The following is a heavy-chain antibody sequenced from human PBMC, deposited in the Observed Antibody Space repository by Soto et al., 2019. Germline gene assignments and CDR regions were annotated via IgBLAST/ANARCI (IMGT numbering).Heavy chain of an antibody. Sequence: QVQLVESGGGVVQPGRSLRLSCAASGFTFSSYAMHWVRQAPGKGLEWVAVISYDGSNKYYADFVKGRFTISRDNSKNTLYLQMNSRRGEDTAVYYCAGSSGYGTGGPLEYYGMDVGGQGTTVTVSS. J-gene: IGHJ6*02. CDR3: AGSSGYGTGGPLEYYGMDV. D-gene: IGHD3-22*01. V-gene: IGHV3-30-3*01. CDR1: GFTFSSYA. CDR2: ISYDGSNK.